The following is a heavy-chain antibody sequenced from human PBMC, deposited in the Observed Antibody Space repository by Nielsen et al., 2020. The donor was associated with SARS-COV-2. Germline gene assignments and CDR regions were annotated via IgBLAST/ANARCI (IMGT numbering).Heavy chain of an antibody. CDR1: GGSISSGDYY. CDR3: ARGGWGDAFDI. CDR2: IYYSGST. V-gene: IGHV4-30-4*01. D-gene: IGHD3-16*01. Sequence: LRLSCTVSGGSISSGDYYWSWIRQPPGKGLEWIGYIYYSGSTYYNPSLKSRVTISVDTSKNQFSLKLSSVTAADTAVYYCARGGWGDAFDIWGQGTMVTVSS. J-gene: IGHJ3*02.